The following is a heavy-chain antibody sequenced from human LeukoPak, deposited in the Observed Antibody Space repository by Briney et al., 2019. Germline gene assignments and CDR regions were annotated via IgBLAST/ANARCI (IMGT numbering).Heavy chain of an antibody. V-gene: IGHV1-2*06. CDR2: INPNSGGT. D-gene: IGHD4-17*01. CDR1: GYTFTGYY. CDR3: VRLDYGEDLDY. J-gene: IGHJ4*02. Sequence: ASVKVSCKASGYTFTGYYMHWVRQAPGQGLEWMGRINPNSGGTNYAQKFQGRVTMTRDTSISTAYMELSRLRSDDTAVYYCVRLDYGEDLDYWGQGTLVTVSS.